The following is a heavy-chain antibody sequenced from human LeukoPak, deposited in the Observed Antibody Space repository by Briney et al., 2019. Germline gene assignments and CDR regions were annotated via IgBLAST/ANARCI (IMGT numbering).Heavy chain of an antibody. CDR2: INSDDSRT. Sequence: QPGGSLRLSRAASGFTFSAFWMHWVRQAPGKGLVWVSRINSDDSRTTYADSVKGRFTISRDNAKNTLYLQMNSLRAEDTAVYYCARGLVHDTSGYYSDYWGQGTLVTVSS. V-gene: IGHV3-74*01. CDR3: ARGLVHDTSGYYSDY. D-gene: IGHD3-22*01. J-gene: IGHJ4*02. CDR1: GFTFSAFW.